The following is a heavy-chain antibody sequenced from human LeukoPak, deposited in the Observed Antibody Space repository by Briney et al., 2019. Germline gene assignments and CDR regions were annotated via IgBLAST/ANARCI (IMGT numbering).Heavy chain of an antibody. CDR2: INHSGST. J-gene: IGHJ6*02. Sequence: SETLSLTCAVYGGSFSGYYWSWTRQPPGKGLEWIGEINHSGSTNYNPSLKSRVTISVDTSKNQFSLKLSSVTAADTAVYYCARSAVVPAARAYYYYGMDVWGQGTTVTVSS. V-gene: IGHV4-34*01. CDR1: GGSFSGYY. D-gene: IGHD2-2*01. CDR3: ARSAVVPAARAYYYYGMDV.